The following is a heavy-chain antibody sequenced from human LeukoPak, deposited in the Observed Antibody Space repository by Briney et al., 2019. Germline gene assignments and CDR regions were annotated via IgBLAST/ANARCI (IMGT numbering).Heavy chain of an antibody. CDR1: GYTFTSYY. J-gene: IGHJ4*02. CDR2: INPSGGST. V-gene: IGHV1-46*01. Sequence: ASVKVSCKASGYTFTSYYMHWVRQAPGQGLEWMGIINPSGGSTSYAQKFQGRVTMTRDTSTSTVYMELSSLRSEDTAVYYCARARCSGGSCYHFDYWGQGTLVTVSS. D-gene: IGHD2-15*01. CDR3: ARARCSGGSCYHFDY.